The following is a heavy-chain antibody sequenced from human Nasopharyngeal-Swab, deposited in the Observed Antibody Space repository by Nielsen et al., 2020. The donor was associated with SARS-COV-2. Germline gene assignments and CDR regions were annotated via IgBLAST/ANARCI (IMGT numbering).Heavy chain of an antibody. CDR2: ISSNGGST. J-gene: IGHJ5*02. Sequence: GESLKISCAASGFTVSSNYMSWVRQAPGKGLEYVSAISSNGGSTYYADSVKGRFTISRDNSKNTLYLQMNSLRAEDTAVYYCARSPYGSEENWFGPWGQGTLVTVSS. CDR1: GFTVSSNY. D-gene: IGHD3-10*01. V-gene: IGHV3-64*04. CDR3: ARSPYGSEENWFGP.